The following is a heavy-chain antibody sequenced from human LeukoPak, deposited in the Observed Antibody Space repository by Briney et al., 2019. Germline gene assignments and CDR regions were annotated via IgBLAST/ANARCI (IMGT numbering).Heavy chain of an antibody. CDR2: IYYSGST. Sequence: SETLSLTCAVSGGSISSYYWSWIRQPPGKGLESIGYIYYSGSTNYNPSLKSRVTMSVDTSKNQFSLKLSSVTAADTAVYYCAGGWELWGVDYWGQGTLVTVSS. CDR3: AGGWELWGVDY. V-gene: IGHV4-59*01. J-gene: IGHJ4*02. D-gene: IGHD1-26*01. CDR1: GGSISSYY.